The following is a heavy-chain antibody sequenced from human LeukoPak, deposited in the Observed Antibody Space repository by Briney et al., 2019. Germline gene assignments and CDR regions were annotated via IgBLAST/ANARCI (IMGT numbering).Heavy chain of an antibody. CDR2: INPNSGGT. CDR3: AREIQDGDNWSDN. Sequence: ASVKVSFKASGYTFTVYYMHWVRQAPGQRLEWMGWINPNSGGTNFAQKFQGRVTMTRDTSINTAYLELSRLRSDDTAVYYCAREIQDGDNWSDNWGERTLVTVSS. D-gene: IGHD4-17*01. V-gene: IGHV1-2*02. CDR1: GYTFTVYY. J-gene: IGHJ5*02.